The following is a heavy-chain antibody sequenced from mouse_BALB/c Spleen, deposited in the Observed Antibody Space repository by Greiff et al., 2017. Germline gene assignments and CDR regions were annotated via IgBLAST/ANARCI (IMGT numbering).Heavy chain of an antibody. Sequence: DVKLVESGGDLVKPGGSLKLSCAASGFTFSSYGMSWVRQTPDKRLEWVATISSGGSYTYYPDSVKGRFTISRDNAKNTLYLQMSSLKSEDTAMYYCARAYYGNYEAMDYWGQGTSVTVSS. D-gene: IGHD2-10*01. V-gene: IGHV5-6*02. CDR1: GFTFSSYG. J-gene: IGHJ4*01. CDR3: ARAYYGNYEAMDY. CDR2: ISSGGSYT.